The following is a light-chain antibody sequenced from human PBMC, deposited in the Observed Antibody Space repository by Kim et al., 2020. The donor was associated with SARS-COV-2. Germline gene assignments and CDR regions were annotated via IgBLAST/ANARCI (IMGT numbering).Light chain of an antibody. J-gene: IGKJ4*01. CDR3: QQYHNWPPLT. Sequence: EIVMTQSPATLSVSPGGRATLSCRASQNVDSNLAWYQLKPGQAPRLLIYGASTRATGVPATFSGSGSGTEFTLTISSLQSEDFAVYYCQQYHNWPPLTFGGGTKVDIK. CDR1: QNVDSN. CDR2: GAS. V-gene: IGKV3-15*01.